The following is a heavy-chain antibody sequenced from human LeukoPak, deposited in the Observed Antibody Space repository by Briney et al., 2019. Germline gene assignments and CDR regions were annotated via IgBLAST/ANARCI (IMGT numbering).Heavy chain of an antibody. V-gene: IGHV1-18*01. CDR3: ARGRYSSSINSMDV. Sequence: ASVKVSCTASGYTFTSYGISWVRQAPGQGLEWMGWISAYNGNTNYAQKLQGRVTMTTDTSTSTAYMELRSLRSDDTAVYYCARGRYSSSINSMDVWGQGTTVTVSS. J-gene: IGHJ6*02. CDR2: ISAYNGNT. D-gene: IGHD6-6*01. CDR1: GYTFTSYG.